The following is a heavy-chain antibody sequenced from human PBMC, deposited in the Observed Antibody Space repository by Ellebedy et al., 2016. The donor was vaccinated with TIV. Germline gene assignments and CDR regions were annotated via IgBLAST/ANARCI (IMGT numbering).Heavy chain of an antibody. Sequence: GESLKISRVASGISFNSYGMHWVRQGPGKGLEWVSLISYDGSIIYYSDSVMGRFTISRDNSKNTLYLQMSGLRTEDTAVYYCARSNARGITNPFDIWGQGTMATVSS. CDR1: GISFNSYG. CDR2: ISYDGSII. D-gene: IGHD3-10*01. V-gene: IGHV3-30*03. J-gene: IGHJ3*02. CDR3: ARSNARGITNPFDI.